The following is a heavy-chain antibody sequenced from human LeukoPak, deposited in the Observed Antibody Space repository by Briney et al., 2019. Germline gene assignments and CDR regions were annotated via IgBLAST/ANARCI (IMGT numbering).Heavy chain of an antibody. CDR3: ATYYDILSGYYNGLDY. D-gene: IGHD3-9*01. Sequence: GGSLRLSCAASGFTFSSYAMHWVRQAPGKGLEWVALISYDGSNKYYADSVKGRFTISRDNSKNTVYLQMSGLRDEDTAVYYCATYYDILSGYYNGLDYWGQGTLVTVSS. CDR1: GFTFSSYA. V-gene: IGHV3-30*04. CDR2: ISYDGSNK. J-gene: IGHJ4*02.